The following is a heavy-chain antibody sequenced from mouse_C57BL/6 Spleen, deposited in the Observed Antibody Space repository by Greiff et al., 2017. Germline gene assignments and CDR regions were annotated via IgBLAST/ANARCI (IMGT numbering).Heavy chain of an antibody. Sequence: VQLQQSGAELARPGASVKLSCKASGYTFTSYGISWVKQRTGQGLEWIGEINPRSGNTYYNEKFKGKATLTADKSSSTAYMELRSLTSEDSADYFCARVGDDAMDYWGQGTSVTVSS. CDR1: GYTFTSYG. J-gene: IGHJ4*01. CDR2: INPRSGNT. V-gene: IGHV1-81*01. CDR3: ARVGDDAMDY. D-gene: IGHD3-3*01.